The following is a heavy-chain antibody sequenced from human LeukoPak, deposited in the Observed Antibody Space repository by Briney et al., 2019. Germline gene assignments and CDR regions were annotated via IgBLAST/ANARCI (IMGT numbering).Heavy chain of an antibody. D-gene: IGHD6-13*01. CDR3: AREASHLWRHSSSWYPTQGWFDP. CDR1: GYTFTGYY. J-gene: IGHJ5*02. CDR2: INPNSGGT. Sequence: ASVKVSCKASGYTFTGYYMHWVRQAPGQGLGWMGWINPNSGGTNYAQKFQGRVTMTRDTSISTAYMELSRLRSDDTAVYYCAREASHLWRHSSSWYPTQGWFDPWGQGTLVTVSS. V-gene: IGHV1-2*02.